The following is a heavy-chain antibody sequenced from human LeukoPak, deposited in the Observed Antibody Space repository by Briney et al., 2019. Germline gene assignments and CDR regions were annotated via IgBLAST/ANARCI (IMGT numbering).Heavy chain of an antibody. V-gene: IGHV1-69*05. Sequence: ASVKVSCKASGGTFSSYAISWVRQAPGQGLEWMGRIIPIFGTANYAQKFQGRVTITTDESTSTAYMELGSLRSEDTAVYYCAREVAAARFDYWGQGTLVTVS. CDR3: AREVAAARFDY. CDR2: IIPIFGTA. CDR1: GGTFSSYA. D-gene: IGHD6-13*01. J-gene: IGHJ4*02.